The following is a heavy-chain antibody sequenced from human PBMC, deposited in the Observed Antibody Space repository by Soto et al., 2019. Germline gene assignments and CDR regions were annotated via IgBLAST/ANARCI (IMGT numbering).Heavy chain of an antibody. CDR2: INHTGGS. J-gene: IGHJ4*02. V-gene: IGHV4-34*01. Sequence: SETLSLTCAVSGGSFSGYYWSWVRQTPGKGLEWIGDINHTGGSNYNPSLKSRVMISVDTAKTQFPLNVTSVTAADTAVYYCAREVGYYSATRRNLYFDYWGPRTLVTVSS. CDR1: GGSFSGYY. CDR3: AREVGYYSATRRNLYFDY. D-gene: IGHD2-2*01.